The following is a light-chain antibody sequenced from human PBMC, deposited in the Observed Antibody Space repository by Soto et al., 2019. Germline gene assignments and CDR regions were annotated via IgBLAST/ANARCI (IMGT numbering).Light chain of an antibody. Sequence: IVLTQSPANMSLSPGERATLSCRASRRVSSYLAWYQQKPGQAPRLLIYDASNRATGIPARFSGSGSGTDFSLTISSLEPEDFAIYYCQQRSNWPAITFGQGTRLEIK. J-gene: IGKJ5*01. CDR3: QQRSNWPAIT. V-gene: IGKV3-11*01. CDR1: RRVSSY. CDR2: DAS.